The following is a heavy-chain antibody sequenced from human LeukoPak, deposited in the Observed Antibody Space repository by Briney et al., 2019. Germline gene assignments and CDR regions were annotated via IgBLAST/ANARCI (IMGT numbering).Heavy chain of an antibody. V-gene: IGHV2-70*04. CDR2: IDWDDDK. D-gene: IGHD6-6*01. Sequence: ESGPALVKPTQTLTLTCTFSRFSLSTSGMRVSWIGQPPGKALEWLARIDWDDDKFYSTSLKTRLTISKDTSKNQVVLTMTNMDPVDTATYYCTRQYSSSSNFDYWGQGTLVTVSS. CDR1: RFSLSTSGMR. CDR3: TRQYSSSSNFDY. J-gene: IGHJ4*02.